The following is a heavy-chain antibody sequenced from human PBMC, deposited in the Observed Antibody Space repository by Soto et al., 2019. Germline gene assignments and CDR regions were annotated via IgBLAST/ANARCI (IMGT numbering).Heavy chain of an antibody. V-gene: IGHV5-51*01. J-gene: IGHJ5*01. CDR3: ARRFATTEWFDS. Sequence: GESLKISCKGSGYNFASYWIGWVRQMPGKGLEWMGIIYPGDSDTRYSPSFQGQVTISADKSINTAYLQWSSLKASDTAMYYCARRFATTEWFDSWGRGTLVTVSS. CDR2: IYPGDSDT. D-gene: IGHD1-1*01. CDR1: GYNFASYW.